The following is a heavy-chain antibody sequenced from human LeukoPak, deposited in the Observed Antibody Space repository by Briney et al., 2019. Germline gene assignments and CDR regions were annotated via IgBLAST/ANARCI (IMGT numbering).Heavy chain of an antibody. CDR1: GGSITSTNY. CDR2: VNLQGST. V-gene: IGHV4-4*02. CDR3: AREGGPYRPLDY. J-gene: IGHJ4*02. Sequence: SGTLSLTCGVSGGSITSTNYWTWVRQPPGKGLEWIGEVNLQGSTNYNPSLMGRVAISVDTSENHLSLQLTSVTAADTAVYYCAREGGPYRPLDYSGQGALVTVSS.